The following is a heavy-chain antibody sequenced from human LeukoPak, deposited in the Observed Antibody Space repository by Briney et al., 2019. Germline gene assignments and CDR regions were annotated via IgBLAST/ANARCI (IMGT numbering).Heavy chain of an antibody. V-gene: IGHV1-2*02. CDR3: ARDSYVVATLRHFDY. CDR2: INPNSGGT. Sequence: ASVKVSCKASGYTFTGYYMHWVRQAPGQGLEWMGWINPNSGGTTYAQKFQGRVTMTRDTSTSTAYMELRSLRSDDTAVYYCARDSYVVATLRHFDYWGQGTLVTVSS. J-gene: IGHJ4*02. CDR1: GYTFTGYY. D-gene: IGHD5-12*01.